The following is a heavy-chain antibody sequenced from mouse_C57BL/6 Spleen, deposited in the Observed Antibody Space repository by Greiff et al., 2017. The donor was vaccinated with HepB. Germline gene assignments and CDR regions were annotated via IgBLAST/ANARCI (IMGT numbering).Heavy chain of an antibody. CDR3: ARHETTASPYYYAMDY. Sequence: EVKLLESGGDLVKPGGSLKLSCAASGFTFSSYGMSWVRQTPDKRLEWVATISSGGSDTYYPDSVKGRFTISRDNAKNTLYLQMSSQKSEDTTMYYCARHETTASPYYYAMDYWGQGTSVTVSS. CDR2: ISSGGSDT. J-gene: IGHJ4*01. D-gene: IGHD1-2*01. CDR1: GFTFSSYG. V-gene: IGHV5-6*01.